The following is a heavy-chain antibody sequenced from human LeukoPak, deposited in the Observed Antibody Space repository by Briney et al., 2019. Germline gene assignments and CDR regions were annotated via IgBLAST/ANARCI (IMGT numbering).Heavy chain of an antibody. CDR1: GYTFTMYG. CDR3: AREVIAAAGTSWGYYYYYMDV. D-gene: IGHD6-13*01. Sequence: GASVKVSCKAPGYTFTMYGISWVRQAPGQGLEWMGWIIAYNGNTNSAQKLQGRVTTTTDTSTSTAYMELRSLRSDDTAVYYCAREVIAAAGTSWGYYYYYMDVWGKGTTVTISS. V-gene: IGHV1-18*01. J-gene: IGHJ6*03. CDR2: IIAYNGNT.